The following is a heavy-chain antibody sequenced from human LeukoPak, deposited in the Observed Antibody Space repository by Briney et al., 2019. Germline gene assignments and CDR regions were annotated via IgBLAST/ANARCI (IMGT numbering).Heavy chain of an antibody. CDR2: IIPIFGTA. CDR1: GGTFSSYA. V-gene: IGHV1-69*13. CDR3: ARAQYGGSPFDY. D-gene: IGHD3-16*01. J-gene: IGHJ4*02. Sequence: GASVKVSCKASGGTFSSYAISWVRQAPGQGLEWMGGIIPIFGTANYAQKSQGRVTITADESTSTAYMELSSLRSEDTAVYYCARAQYGGSPFDYWGQGTLVTVSS.